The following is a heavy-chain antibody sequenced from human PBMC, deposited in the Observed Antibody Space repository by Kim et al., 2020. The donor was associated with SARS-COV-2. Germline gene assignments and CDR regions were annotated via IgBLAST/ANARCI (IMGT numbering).Heavy chain of an antibody. J-gene: IGHJ5*02. CDR3: ARDGLGYYDSSGLNWFDP. D-gene: IGHD3-22*01. V-gene: IGHV1-69*01. Sequence: QGRVTITADESTSTAYMELSSLRSEDTAVYYCARDGLGYYDSSGLNWFDPWGQGTLVTVSS.